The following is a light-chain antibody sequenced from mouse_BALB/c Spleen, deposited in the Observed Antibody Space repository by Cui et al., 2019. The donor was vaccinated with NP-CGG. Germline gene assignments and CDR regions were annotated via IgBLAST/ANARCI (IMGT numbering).Light chain of an antibody. J-gene: IGLJ1*01. V-gene: IGLV1*01. Sequence: QAFVTQKSALTQSPGETVTLTCRSSTGAVTTSNYANWVQEKPDHLFTGLIGGTNNRAPGVPAKFSGSLIGDKAALTITGAQTEDETIYFCALWYSNHWVFGGGTKLTVL. CDR2: GTN. CDR3: ALWYSNHWV. CDR1: TGAVTTSNY.